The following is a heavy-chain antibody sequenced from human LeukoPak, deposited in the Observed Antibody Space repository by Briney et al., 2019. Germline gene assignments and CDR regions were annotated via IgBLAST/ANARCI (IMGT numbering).Heavy chain of an antibody. J-gene: IGHJ6*02. CDR2: FDPEDGET. CDR3: ATDTGYYGMDV. D-gene: IGHD2-8*02. CDR1: GYTLTELS. V-gene: IGHV1-24*01. Sequence: GASVNVSCKVSGYTLTELSMHWVRQAPGKGLEWMGGFDPEDGETIYAQKFQGRVTMTEDTSTDTAYMELSSLRSEDTAVNYCATDTGYYGMDVWGQGTTVTVSS.